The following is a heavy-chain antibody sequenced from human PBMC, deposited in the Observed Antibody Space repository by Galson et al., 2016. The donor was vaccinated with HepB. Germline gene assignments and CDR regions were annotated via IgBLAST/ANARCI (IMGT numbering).Heavy chain of an antibody. J-gene: IGHJ4*02. CDR1: GDSINNGAFS. Sequence: LSLTCSVSGDSINNGAFSWSWIRQDPGKALEWIGHIIYSGNTYYNPSLESRVKMSIDTSKNQFYLKLTSMTAADAAVYYCARERISYGSIGLDYWGQGILVTVSS. V-gene: IGHV4-31*03. D-gene: IGHD5-18*01. CDR2: IIYSGNT. CDR3: ARERISYGSIGLDY.